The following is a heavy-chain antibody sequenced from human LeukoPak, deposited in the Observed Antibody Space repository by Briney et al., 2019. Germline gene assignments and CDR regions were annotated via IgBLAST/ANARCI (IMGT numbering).Heavy chain of an antibody. Sequence: GGSLRLSCAVSGFSVTTNDMSWVRQAPGKGLEWVSGINWNGLSTPYADSVKGRFTISRDNSKNALYLQMNSLRAEDTAVYYCAKRHYVSGSPTFDPWGQGTLVTVSS. J-gene: IGHJ5*02. CDR1: GFSVTTND. CDR2: INWNGLST. CDR3: AKRHYVSGSPTFDP. D-gene: IGHD3-10*01. V-gene: IGHV3-66*03.